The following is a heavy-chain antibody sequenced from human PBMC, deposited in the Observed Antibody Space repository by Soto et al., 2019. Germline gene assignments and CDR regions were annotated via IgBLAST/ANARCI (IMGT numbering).Heavy chain of an antibody. J-gene: IGHJ3*02. V-gene: IGHV3-53*01. D-gene: IGHD4-17*01. CDR1: GFTVSSNY. CDR3: ARADDYGGNSPAFDI. CDR2: IYSGGST. Sequence: GGSLRLSCAASGFTVSSNYMSWVRQAPGKGLEWVSVIYSGGSTYYADSVKGRFTISRDNSKNTLYLQMNSLRAEDTAVYYCARADDYGGNSPAFDIWGQGTMVTVSS.